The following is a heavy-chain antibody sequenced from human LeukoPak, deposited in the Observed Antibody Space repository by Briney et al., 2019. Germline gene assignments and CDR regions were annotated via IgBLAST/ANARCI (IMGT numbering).Heavy chain of an antibody. J-gene: IGHJ6*02. Sequence: SETLSLTCTVSGGSISSYYWSWIRQPPGKGLEWIGYFYYSGSTNYNPSLKSRVTISVDTSKNQFSLKLSSVTAADTAVYYCARDYGMDVWGQGTTVTVSS. V-gene: IGHV4-59*01. CDR3: ARDYGMDV. CDR1: GGSISSYY. CDR2: FYYSGST.